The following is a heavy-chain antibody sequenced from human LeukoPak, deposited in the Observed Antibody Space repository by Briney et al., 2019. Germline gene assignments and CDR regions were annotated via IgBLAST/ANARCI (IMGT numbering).Heavy chain of an antibody. V-gene: IGHV3-23*01. CDR2: ITGSGGST. D-gene: IGHD3/OR15-3a*01. Sequence: PGGSLRLSCAASGFTFDNYAINWVRQAPGKGLEWVSAITGSGGSTYYADSVKGRFTISRDNSKNTLYLQMNSLRAEDTAVYYCAKDGHYYYYYMDVWGKGTTVTVSS. J-gene: IGHJ6*03. CDR3: AKDGHYYYYYMDV. CDR1: GFTFDNYA.